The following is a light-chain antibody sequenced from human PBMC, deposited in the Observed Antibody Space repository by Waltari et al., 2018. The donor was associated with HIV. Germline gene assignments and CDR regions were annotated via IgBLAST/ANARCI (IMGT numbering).Light chain of an antibody. V-gene: IGLV2-8*01. CDR2: EVS. CDR3: CSYVDRNRVI. Sequence: QSALTQSPSASGFPGQSVTINCTGTSSDVSGYDYVSWYQQHPGKAPKLMIYEVSKRPSGVPDRFSGSKSGDTATLTVSGLQTEDEADYHCCSYVDRNRVIFGGGTKLTVL. J-gene: IGLJ2*01. CDR1: SSDVSGYDY.